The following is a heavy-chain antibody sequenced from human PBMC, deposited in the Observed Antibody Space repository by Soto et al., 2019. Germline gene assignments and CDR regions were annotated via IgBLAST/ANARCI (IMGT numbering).Heavy chain of an antibody. CDR2: IYNSGST. V-gene: IGHV4-59*01. J-gene: IGHJ3*02. Sequence: QVQLQESGPGLVKPSETLSLTCTVSGGSISSYYWSWIRQPPGKGLEWIGYIYNSGSTNSNPSLNSRRTISVDTSKNQFSLKLSSVTAADTAVYYWAREGYSSRWYAWGAFDIWCQGTMVTVSS. CDR3: AREGYSSRWYAWGAFDI. CDR1: GGSISSYY. D-gene: IGHD6-13*01.